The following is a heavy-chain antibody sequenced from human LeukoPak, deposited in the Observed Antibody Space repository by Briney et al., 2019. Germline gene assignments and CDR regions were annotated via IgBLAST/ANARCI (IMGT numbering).Heavy chain of an antibody. CDR1: GFTFSSYA. CDR3: AKPQNGYCSGGSCFGPPEYFQH. V-gene: IGHV3-23*01. D-gene: IGHD2-15*01. CDR2: ISGSGGST. Sequence: GGSLRLSCAASGFTFSSYAMSWVRQAPGKGLEWVSAISGSGGSTYYADSVKGRFTISRDNSKNTLYLQMNSLRAEDTAVYYCAKPQNGYCSGGSCFGPPEYFQHWGQGTLVTVSS. J-gene: IGHJ1*01.